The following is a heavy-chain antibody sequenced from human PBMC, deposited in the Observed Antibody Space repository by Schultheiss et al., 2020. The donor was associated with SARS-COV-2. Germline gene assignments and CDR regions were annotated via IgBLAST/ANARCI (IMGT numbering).Heavy chain of an antibody. CDR2: INHSGST. Sequence: SETLSLTCAVYGGSFSGYYWSWIRQPPGKGLEWIGEINHSGSTYYNPSLKSRVTISVDKSKNQFSLKLSSVTAADTAVYYCARDTTGTDGYWGQGTLVTVSS. V-gene: IGHV4-34*01. J-gene: IGHJ4*02. CDR3: ARDTTGTDGY. D-gene: IGHD1-1*01. CDR1: GGSFSGYY.